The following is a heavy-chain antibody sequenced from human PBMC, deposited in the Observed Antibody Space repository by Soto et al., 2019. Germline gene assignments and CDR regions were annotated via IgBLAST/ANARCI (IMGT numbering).Heavy chain of an antibody. CDR3: AVDREEKLLCLRDYDFWSGDFDI. CDR1: GYSFTSYG. Sequence: QVHLVQSGAEVKKPGASVKVSCKASGYSFTSYGISWVRQAPGQGLEWMGWISAYNGNTNYAQKLQGRVTMTTDTSTSTAYMELRSLRFEDTGVYYCAVDREEKLLCLRDYDFWSGDFDIWGQGTMVTVSS. CDR2: ISAYNGNT. D-gene: IGHD3-3*01. V-gene: IGHV1-18*04. J-gene: IGHJ3*02.